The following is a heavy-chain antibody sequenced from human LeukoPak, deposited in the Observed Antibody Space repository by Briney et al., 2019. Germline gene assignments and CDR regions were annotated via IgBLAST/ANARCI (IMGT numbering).Heavy chain of an antibody. J-gene: IGHJ6*02. CDR2: IKQDGSEK. Sequence: GESLRLSCAASGFAFSSHWMNWVRQAPGKGLEWVANIKQDGSEKYYVDSVKGRFTISSDNAKNSLYLQMNSLRAEDTAVYYCAGIAETKVVTYYYGMDVWGQGTTVTVSS. CDR3: AGIAETKVVTYYYGMDV. V-gene: IGHV3-7*01. D-gene: IGHD2-21*02. CDR1: GFAFSSHW.